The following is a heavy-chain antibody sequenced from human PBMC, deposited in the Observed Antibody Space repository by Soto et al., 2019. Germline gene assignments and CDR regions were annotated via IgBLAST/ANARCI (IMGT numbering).Heavy chain of an antibody. CDR3: ARRYGGTFDY. J-gene: IGHJ4*01. CDR2: IYYSGST. Sequence: QVQLQESGPGLVKPSETLSITCTVSGGSISSYYWSWIRQPPGKRLEWIGYIYYSGSTNYNPSLKSRVTISVDTSKNQFSLKLSSVTAADTAVYYCARRYGGTFDYWGHGTRVTVSS. D-gene: IGHD2-15*01. V-gene: IGHV4-59*08. CDR1: GGSISSYY.